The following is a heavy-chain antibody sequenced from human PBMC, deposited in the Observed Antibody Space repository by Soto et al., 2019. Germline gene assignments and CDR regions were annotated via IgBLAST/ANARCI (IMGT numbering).Heavy chain of an antibody. CDR2: IYYSGDT. CDR1: GGSISSRNYY. V-gene: IGHV4-39*01. D-gene: IGHD6-13*01. CDR3: ASLQVPGNFDY. J-gene: IGHJ4*02. Sequence: PSGPLSLTCTVSGGSISSRNYYWAWVRQPPGKGLEWIGNIYYSGDTYYRPSLRSRLTISVDTSKNQFSLKLSSLTAADTAMYYCASLQVPGNFDYWGQGNLVTVSS.